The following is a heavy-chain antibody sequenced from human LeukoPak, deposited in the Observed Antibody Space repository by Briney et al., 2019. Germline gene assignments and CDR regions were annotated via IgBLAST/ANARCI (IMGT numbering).Heavy chain of an antibody. J-gene: IGHJ4*02. D-gene: IGHD6-13*01. V-gene: IGHV1-69*04. Sequence: SVKVSCKASGGTFSSYAISWVRQAPGQGLEWMGRIIPILGIANYAQKFQGRVTITADKSTSTAYMELSSLRSEDTAVYYCARDQYSSSWYYFDYWGQGTLVTVSS. CDR1: GGTFSSYA. CDR2: IIPILGIA. CDR3: ARDQYSSSWYYFDY.